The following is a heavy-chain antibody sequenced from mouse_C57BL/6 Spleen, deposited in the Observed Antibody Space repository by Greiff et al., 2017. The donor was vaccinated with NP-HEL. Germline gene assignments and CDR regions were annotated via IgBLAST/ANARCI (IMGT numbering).Heavy chain of an antibody. CDR2: ISSGSSTI. Sequence: EVKLMESGGGLVKPGGSLKLSCAASGFTFSDYGMHWVRQAPEKGLEWVAYISSGSSTIYYADTVKGRFTISRDNAKNTLFLQMTSLRSEDTAMYYCARPPSSYAMDYWGQGTSVTVSS. J-gene: IGHJ4*01. CDR3: ARPPSSYAMDY. V-gene: IGHV5-17*01. CDR1: GFTFSDYG.